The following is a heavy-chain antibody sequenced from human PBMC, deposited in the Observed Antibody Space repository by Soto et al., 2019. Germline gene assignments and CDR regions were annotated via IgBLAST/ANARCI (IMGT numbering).Heavy chain of an antibody. V-gene: IGHV1-3*01. Sequence: ASVKVSCKASGYTFNSYAMHWVRQAPGQRLEWMGWINAGNGNTKYSQKFQGRVTITKDTSTDTAYMELSILRSEDTAVYYCATVRDFWSGYHYGMDVWGQGTTVTVSS. D-gene: IGHD3-3*01. CDR1: GYTFNSYA. CDR2: INAGNGNT. J-gene: IGHJ6*02. CDR3: ATVRDFWSGYHYGMDV.